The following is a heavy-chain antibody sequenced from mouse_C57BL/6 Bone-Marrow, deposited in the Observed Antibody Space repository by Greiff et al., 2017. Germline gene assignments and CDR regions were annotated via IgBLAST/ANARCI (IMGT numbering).Heavy chain of an antibody. Sequence: VQLQQPGSELVKPGASVQLSCKASGYTFTCYWITWVKKRPGQGLEWIGDIYPGSGRTTNNEQSKIKAKQTVDTSTSTAYMQLSSLTSEDSAVYYCAKSYYSRDYWGQGTTLTVSS. J-gene: IGHJ2*01. D-gene: IGHD2-12*01. CDR3: AKSYYSRDY. CDR1: GYTFTCYW. V-gene: IGHV1-55*01. CDR2: IYPGSGRT.